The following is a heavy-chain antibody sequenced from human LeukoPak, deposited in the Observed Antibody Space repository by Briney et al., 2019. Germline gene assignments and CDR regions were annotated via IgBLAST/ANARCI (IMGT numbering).Heavy chain of an antibody. CDR3: AMKAVPRPRLHDAFDS. V-gene: IGHV3-23*01. CDR1: GFTFSSYE. D-gene: IGHD5-24*01. Sequence: PGGSLRLSCAASGFTFSSYEMNWVRQAPGKGLEWVSAISGSASSTYHADSVKGRFTISRDNSKNTLYLQMNSLRADDTAVYYCAMKAVPRPRLHDAFDSWGQGTVVSVSS. CDR2: ISGSASST. J-gene: IGHJ3*01.